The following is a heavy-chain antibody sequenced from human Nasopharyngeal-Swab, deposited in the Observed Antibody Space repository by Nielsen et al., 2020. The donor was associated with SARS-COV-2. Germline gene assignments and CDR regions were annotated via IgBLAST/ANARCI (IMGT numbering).Heavy chain of an antibody. J-gene: IGHJ6*04. CDR2: ISAYNGNT. Sequence: ASVKVSCKASGYTFTSCGISWGRRDPGEGVEWRGWISAYNGNTNYAQKLQGRVTMTTGTSTSIAYMELMRLRSDDTAVYYCASRIRPYYGSGSYSYHYGMDVWGKGTTVTVSS. V-gene: IGHV1-18*01. D-gene: IGHD3-10*01. CDR3: ASRIRPYYGSGSYSYHYGMDV. CDR1: GYTFTSCG.